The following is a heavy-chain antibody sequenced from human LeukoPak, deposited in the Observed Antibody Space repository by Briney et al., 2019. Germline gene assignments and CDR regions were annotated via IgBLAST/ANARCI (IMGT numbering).Heavy chain of an antibody. D-gene: IGHD2-2*01. CDR1: GGSFSGYY. CDR2: INHSGST. J-gene: IGHJ6*03. Sequence: SETLSLTCAVYGGSFSGYYWTWIRQPPGKGLEWIGEINHSGSTNYNPSLKNRVTISVDTSKNQFSLNLNSVIAADTAVYYCARGGDIVVISSRFYYMDVWGKGTTVTVSS. CDR3: ARGGDIVVISSRFYYMDV. V-gene: IGHV4-34*01.